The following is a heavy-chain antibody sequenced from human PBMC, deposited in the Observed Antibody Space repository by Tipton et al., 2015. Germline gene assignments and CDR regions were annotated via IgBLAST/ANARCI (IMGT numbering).Heavy chain of an antibody. V-gene: IGHV4/OR15-8*01. Sequence: SWVRQPPGKGLEWIGEIYHSGSSNYNPSFKSRVTISVDKSKNQFSLRLSSVTAADTALYYCARYIPGFYRPGVYYSGMAVWGPATTVTVSS. D-gene: IGHD2-2*01. CDR2: IYHSGSS. J-gene: IGHJ6*02. CDR3: ARYIPGFYRPGVYYSGMAV.